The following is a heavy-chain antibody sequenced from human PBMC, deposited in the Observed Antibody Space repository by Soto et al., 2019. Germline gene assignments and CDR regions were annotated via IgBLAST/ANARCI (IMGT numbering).Heavy chain of an antibody. V-gene: IGHV4-4*02. J-gene: IGHJ6*02. CDR1: GGSISSANW. CDR3: ARLSFSYGVDV. CDR2: IYHGGST. Sequence: AVSGGSISSANWWTWARQPPGKGLEWIGEIYHGGSTSYNPSLKSRVTLSLDKFKNHFSLNLTSVTAADTAVYYCARLSFSYGVDVWGQGTTVTVSS.